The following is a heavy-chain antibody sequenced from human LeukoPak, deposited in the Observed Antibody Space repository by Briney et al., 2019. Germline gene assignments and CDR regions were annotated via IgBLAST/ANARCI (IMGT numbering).Heavy chain of an antibody. J-gene: IGHJ4*02. CDR2: ISYDGSNK. CDR1: GFTFSSYA. D-gene: IGHD6-19*01. V-gene: IGHV3-30-3*01. Sequence: GRSLRLSCAASGFTFSSYAMHWVRQAPGKGLEWVAVISYDGSNKYYAGSVKGRFTISRDNSKNTLYLQMNSLRAEDTAVYYCARDPVAGTGGYFDYWGQGTLVTVSS. CDR3: ARDPVAGTGGYFDY.